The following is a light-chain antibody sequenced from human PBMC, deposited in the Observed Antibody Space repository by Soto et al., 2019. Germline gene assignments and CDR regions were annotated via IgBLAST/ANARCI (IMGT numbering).Light chain of an antibody. V-gene: IGLV6-57*03. CDR1: SGSIASNY. Sequence: NFMLTQPHSVSESPGKTVTISCTRSSGSIASNYVQWYQQRPGSAPTTVIYEDNQRPSGVPDRFSGSIDSSSNSASLTISGLKTEDEADYYCQSYDSSTPVVFGGGTKLPS. CDR3: QSYDSSTPVV. J-gene: IGLJ2*01. CDR2: EDN.